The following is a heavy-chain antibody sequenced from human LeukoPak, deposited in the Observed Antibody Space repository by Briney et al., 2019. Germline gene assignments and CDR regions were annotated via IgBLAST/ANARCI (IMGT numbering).Heavy chain of an antibody. Sequence: PSETLTLTCAVYGGSFSGYHWSWIRQPPGKGLEWIGSIYYSGSTYYNPSLKSRATISVDTSKNQFSLKLSSVTAADTAVYYCAIRPGCFGESHRAFVYWGQGTLVTVSS. CDR2: IYYSGST. D-gene: IGHD3-10*01. CDR1: GGSFSGYH. J-gene: IGHJ4*02. V-gene: IGHV4-34*01. CDR3: AIRPGCFGESHRAFVY.